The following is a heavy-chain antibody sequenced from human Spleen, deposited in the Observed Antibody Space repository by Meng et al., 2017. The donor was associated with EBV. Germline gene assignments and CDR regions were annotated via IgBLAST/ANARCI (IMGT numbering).Heavy chain of an antibody. D-gene: IGHD3-22*01. CDR3: VRDRSYYHDSFEVFDS. Sequence: GQMVGPGGDLVRRGGALRLSCAASGFSFSNYWMHWVRQGPGMGLVWVSRINSDSTTTNYADSVKGRFTISRDNAKNMLYLQMNTLTTEDTAIYYCVRDRSYYHDSFEVFDSWGQGTLVTVSS. CDR1: GFSFSNYW. V-gene: IGHV3-74*01. CDR2: INSDSTTT. J-gene: IGHJ4*02.